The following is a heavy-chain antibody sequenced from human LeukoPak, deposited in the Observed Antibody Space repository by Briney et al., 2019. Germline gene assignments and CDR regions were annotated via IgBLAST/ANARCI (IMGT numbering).Heavy chain of an antibody. J-gene: IGHJ4*02. CDR2: IYSGGNT. CDR3: ARRAGEYSHPNDY. CDR1: GFTVSSNS. Sequence: PGGSLRLSCTVSGFTVSSNSMSWVRQAPGKGLEWVSFIYSGGNTHYSDSVKGRFTISRDNSKNTLYLQMNSLRVEDTAVYYCARRAGEYSHPNDYWGQGTLVTVSS. D-gene: IGHD4-17*01. V-gene: IGHV3-53*01.